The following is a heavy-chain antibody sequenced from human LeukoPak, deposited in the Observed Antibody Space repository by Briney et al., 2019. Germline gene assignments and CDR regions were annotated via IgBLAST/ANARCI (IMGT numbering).Heavy chain of an antibody. CDR2: ISAYNGNT. Sequence: ASVKVSCKASGYTFTSYGISWVRQAPGQGLEWMGWISAYNGNTNYAQKLQGRVTMTRDTSISTAYMELSRLRSDDTAVYYCASGYCSGGSCYLPDYWGQGTLVTVSS. V-gene: IGHV1-18*01. D-gene: IGHD2-15*01. J-gene: IGHJ4*02. CDR1: GYTFTSYG. CDR3: ASGYCSGGSCYLPDY.